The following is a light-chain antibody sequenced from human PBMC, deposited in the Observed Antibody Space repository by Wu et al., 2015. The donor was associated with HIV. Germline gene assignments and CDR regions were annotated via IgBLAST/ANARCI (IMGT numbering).Light chain of an antibody. J-gene: IGKJ5*01. V-gene: IGKV3D-20*02. CDR1: QSVSSSY. Sequence: EIVLTQSPGTLSLSPGERATLSCRASQSVSSSYLAWYQQKPGLAPRLLIYGASSRATGIPDRFSGSGSGTDFTLTISSLEPEDFAVYYCQQRSNWPITFGPGTRLEIK. CDR3: QQRSNWPIT. CDR2: GAS.